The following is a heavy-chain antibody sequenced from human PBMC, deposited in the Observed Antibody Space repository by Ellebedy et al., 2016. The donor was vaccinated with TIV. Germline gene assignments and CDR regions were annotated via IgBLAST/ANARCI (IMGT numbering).Heavy chain of an antibody. CDR1: GFTFSDYY. CDR2: ISSSGSTI. J-gene: IGHJ4*02. CDR3: ARGEVIVPAAIDY. D-gene: IGHD2-2*01. Sequence: GGSLRLXXAASGFTFSDYYMSWIRQAPGKGLEWVSYISSSGSTIYYADSVKGRFTISRDNAKNSLYLQMNSLRAEDTAVYYCARGEVIVPAAIDYWGQGTLVTVSS. V-gene: IGHV3-11*01.